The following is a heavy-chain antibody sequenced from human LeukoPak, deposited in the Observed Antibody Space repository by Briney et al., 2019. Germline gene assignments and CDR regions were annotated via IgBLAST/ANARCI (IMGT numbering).Heavy chain of an antibody. Sequence: GGSLRLSCAASGFTFSSYWMTWVRQAPGKGLEWVASIKEDGSEKKYVDSVKGRFTISRDNAKTSVYLQINSLRAEDTAVYYCARGRTSDYWGQGTLVTVSS. CDR3: ARGRTSDY. J-gene: IGHJ4*02. V-gene: IGHV3-7*01. D-gene: IGHD3/OR15-3a*01. CDR2: IKEDGSEK. CDR1: GFTFSSYW.